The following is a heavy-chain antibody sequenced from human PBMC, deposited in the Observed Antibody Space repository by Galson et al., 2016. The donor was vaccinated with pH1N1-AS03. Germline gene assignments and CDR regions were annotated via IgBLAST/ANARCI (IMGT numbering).Heavy chain of an antibody. D-gene: IGHD3-10*01. J-gene: IGHJ4*02. Sequence: SLRLSCAASGFTFSAYAMSWVRQSPGKGLEWVSAVSDSGSNTYYSDSVKGRFTVSRDNSMNTLSLQMSSLRSDDTAVYYCTREYKVRGSTKGFDYWGQGTLVTGSS. CDR2: VSDSGSNT. CDR3: TREYKVRGSTKGFDY. CDR1: GFTFSAYA. V-gene: IGHV3-23*01.